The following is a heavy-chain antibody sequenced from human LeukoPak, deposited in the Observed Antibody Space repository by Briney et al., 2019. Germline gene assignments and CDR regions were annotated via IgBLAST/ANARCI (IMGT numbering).Heavy chain of an antibody. CDR2: INPNSGGT. CDR3: ASGYYDFWSGLY. Sequence: GASVKVSCKASGYNFTDYYIHWVRQAPGQGLEWTGWINPNSGGTDYGQKFQGRVTMTRDTSISAAYMEPSSLRSDDTAVYYCASGYYDFWSGLYWGQGTLVTVSS. J-gene: IGHJ4*02. CDR1: GYNFTDYY. D-gene: IGHD3-3*01. V-gene: IGHV1-2*02.